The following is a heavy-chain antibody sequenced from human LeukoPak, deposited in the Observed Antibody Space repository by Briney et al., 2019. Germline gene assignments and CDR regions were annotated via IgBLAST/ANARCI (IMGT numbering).Heavy chain of an antibody. V-gene: IGHV3-7*01. CDR3: AKRYGDHEEYFQH. CDR2: IKQDGSEK. CDR1: GFTFSTYW. Sequence: GGSLRLSCAASGFTFSTYWMSWVRQAPGKGLEWVANIKQDGSEKYYVDSVKGRFTISRDNAKNSLYLQMNSLRDEDTAVYYCAKRYGDHEEYFQHCGQGTLVTVSS. J-gene: IGHJ1*01. D-gene: IGHD4-17*01.